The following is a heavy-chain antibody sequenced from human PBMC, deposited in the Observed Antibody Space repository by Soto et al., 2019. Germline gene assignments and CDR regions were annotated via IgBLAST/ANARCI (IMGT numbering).Heavy chain of an antibody. Sequence: GGSLRLSCAASGFTFSSYAMHWVRQAPGKGLEWVAVISYDGSNKYYADSVKGRFTISRDNSKNTLYLQMNSLRAEDTAVYYCARDRXSSSWYELPYYYYGMDVWGQGTTVTVSS. CDR1: GFTFSSYA. J-gene: IGHJ6*02. V-gene: IGHV3-30-3*01. D-gene: IGHD6-13*01. CDR2: ISYDGSNK. CDR3: ARDRXSSSWYELPYYYYGMDV.